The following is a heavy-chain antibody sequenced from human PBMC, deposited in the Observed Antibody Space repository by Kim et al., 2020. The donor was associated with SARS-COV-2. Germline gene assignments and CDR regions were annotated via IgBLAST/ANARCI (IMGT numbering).Heavy chain of an antibody. CDR2: ITGSGATT. CDR3: ARGGPGNPLDF. Sequence: GGSLRLSCTSSGFTFNNYAMTWVRQSPGKVLEWVSAITGSGATTYYADSVKGRFSISRDNSKNTLYLEMNSLRVEDTALYYCARGGPGNPLDFWGQGALV. CDR1: GFTFNNYA. V-gene: IGHV3-23*01. D-gene: IGHD3-16*01. J-gene: IGHJ4*02.